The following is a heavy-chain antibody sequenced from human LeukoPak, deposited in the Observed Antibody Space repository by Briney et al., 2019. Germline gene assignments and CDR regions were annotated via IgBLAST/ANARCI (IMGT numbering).Heavy chain of an antibody. J-gene: IGHJ4*02. D-gene: IGHD3-22*01. V-gene: IGHV3-23*01. CDR3: ANSKSPYYYDSSGYYPFDY. CDR2: IRGSGGST. CDR1: GFTFSSYA. Sequence: GGSLRLSCAASGFTFSSYAMSWVRQAPGKGLEWGSAIRGSGGSTYYADSVKGRFTISRDNSKNTLYLQMNSLRAEDTAVYYCANSKSPYYYDSSGYYPFDYWGQGTLVTVSS.